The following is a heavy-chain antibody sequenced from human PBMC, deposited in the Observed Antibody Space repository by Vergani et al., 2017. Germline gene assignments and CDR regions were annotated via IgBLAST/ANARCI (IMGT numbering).Heavy chain of an antibody. CDR1: GDSIISRSYY. J-gene: IGHJ4*02. V-gene: IGHV4-39*01. D-gene: IGHD3-16*02. CDR2: IYNSGNG. Sequence: QMQLQESGPGLVKASETLSLTCTVSGDSIISRSYYWGWIRQPPGKGLEWIGSIYNSGNGDSSSSLKSRVTISADTSKNQFSLQLTSVTAADSALYFCASIARAPTRRNPPPDYWGQGILVTVSS. CDR3: ASIARAPTRRNPPPDY.